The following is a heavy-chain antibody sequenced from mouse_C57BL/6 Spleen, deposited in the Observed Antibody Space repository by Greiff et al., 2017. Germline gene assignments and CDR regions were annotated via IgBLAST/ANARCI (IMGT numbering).Heavy chain of an antibody. D-gene: IGHD1-3*01. J-gene: IGHJ1*03. V-gene: IGHV2-2*01. Sequence: VQVVESGPGLVQPSQSLSITCTVSGFSLTSYGVHWVRQSPGKGLEWLGVIWSGGSTDYNAAFISRLSISKDNSKSQVFFKMNSLQADDTAIYYCAKGVNSYWYFDVWGTGTTVTVSS. CDR1: GFSLTSYG. CDR3: AKGVNSYWYFDV. CDR2: IWSGGST.